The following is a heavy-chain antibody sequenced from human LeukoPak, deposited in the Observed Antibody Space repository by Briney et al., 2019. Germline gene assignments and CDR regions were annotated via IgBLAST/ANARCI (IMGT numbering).Heavy chain of an antibody. V-gene: IGHV1-2*02. D-gene: IGHD1-26*01. Sequence: ASVKVSCKASGYTFTSYGISWVRQAPGQGLEWMGWINPNSGGTNYAQKFQGRVTMTRDTSISTAYMELSRLRSDDTAVYYCARVPWELGWFDPWGQGTLVTVSS. CDR1: GYTFTSYG. CDR2: INPNSGGT. CDR3: ARVPWELGWFDP. J-gene: IGHJ5*02.